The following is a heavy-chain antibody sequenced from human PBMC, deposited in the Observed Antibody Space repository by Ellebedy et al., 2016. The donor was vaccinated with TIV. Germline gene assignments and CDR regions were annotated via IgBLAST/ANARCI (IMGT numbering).Heavy chain of an antibody. CDR3: AKQKSTSAGSSDI. J-gene: IGHJ3*02. Sequence: PGGSLRLSCAASGFTFSSYGMTWVRQAPGKGLEWVSDISGSGDTTYYPDSVKGRFTISRDNSKDTLYLQMNSLRVEDTAVYYCAKQKSTSAGSSDIWGQGAMVTVPS. CDR2: ISGSGDTT. CDR1: GFTFSSYG. D-gene: IGHD2-2*01. V-gene: IGHV3-23*01.